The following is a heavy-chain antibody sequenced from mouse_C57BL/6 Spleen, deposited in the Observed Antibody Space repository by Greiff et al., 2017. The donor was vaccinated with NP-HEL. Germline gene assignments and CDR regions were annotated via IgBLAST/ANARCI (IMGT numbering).Heavy chain of an antibody. Sequence: EVQLQESGPGLVKPSQSLSLTCSVTGYSITSGYYWNWIRQFPGNKLEWMGYISYDGSNNYNPSLKNRISITRDTSKNQFFLKLNSVTTEDTATYYCARGDGSSAWFAYWGQGTLVTVSA. CDR2: ISYDGSN. D-gene: IGHD1-1*01. V-gene: IGHV3-6*01. CDR1: GYSITSGYY. J-gene: IGHJ3*01. CDR3: ARGDGSSAWFAY.